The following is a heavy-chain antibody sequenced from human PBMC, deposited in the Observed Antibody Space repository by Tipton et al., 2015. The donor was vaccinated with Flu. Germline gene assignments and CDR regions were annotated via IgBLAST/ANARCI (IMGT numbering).Heavy chain of an antibody. CDR2: IHRSGSA. V-gene: IGHV4-38-2*02. D-gene: IGHD2-2*01. J-gene: IGHJ4*02. CDR3: ARDPSLGMPEYLDS. Sequence: TLSLTCAVSGDSISSDYFWGWIRQPPGKGLEWIASIHRSGSAYYSPSLRSRVTISVDTSKNQFSLRLSSVTAADTAMYFCARDPSLGMPEYLDSWGQGTLVTVSS. CDR1: GDSISSDYF.